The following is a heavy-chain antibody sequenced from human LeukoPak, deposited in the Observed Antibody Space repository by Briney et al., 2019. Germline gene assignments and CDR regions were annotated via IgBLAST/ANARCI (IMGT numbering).Heavy chain of an antibody. Sequence: GASVKVSCKASGGTFSSYAISWVRQAPGQGLEWMGGITPIFGTANYAQKFQGRVTITADESTSTAYMELSSLRSEDTAVYYCARGRGYCSGGSCRRGGYYYYGMDVWGQGTTVTVSS. CDR1: GGTFSSYA. CDR3: ARGRGYCSGGSCRRGGYYYYGMDV. D-gene: IGHD2-15*01. CDR2: ITPIFGTA. J-gene: IGHJ6*02. V-gene: IGHV1-69*13.